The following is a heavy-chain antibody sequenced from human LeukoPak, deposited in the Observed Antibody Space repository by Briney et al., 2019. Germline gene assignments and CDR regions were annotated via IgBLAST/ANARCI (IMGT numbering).Heavy chain of an antibody. D-gene: IGHD2-15*01. Sequence: SETLSLTCTVSGGSFSSFYWSWIRQPPGKGLEWIGYIYNSESTNYNPSLKSGVTISVDTSKNQFSLMLTSVTASDTAMYYCARRCSGGTCPLSFDAFDIWGQGTVVTVSS. J-gene: IGHJ3*02. CDR3: ARRCSGGTCPLSFDAFDI. CDR2: IYNSEST. V-gene: IGHV4-59*08. CDR1: GGSFSSFY.